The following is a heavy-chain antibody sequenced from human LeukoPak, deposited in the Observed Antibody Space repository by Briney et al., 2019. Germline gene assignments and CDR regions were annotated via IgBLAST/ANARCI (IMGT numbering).Heavy chain of an antibody. Sequence: GGSLRLSCTASGFTVSSNYMSWVRQAPGKGLEWVSVIYSGGSTYYADSVKGRFTISRDNSKNTLYLQMNSLRAEDTAVYYCARDSYCSGGSCYGKVYYMDVWGKGTTVTVSS. J-gene: IGHJ6*03. D-gene: IGHD2-15*01. CDR2: IYSGGST. CDR3: ARDSYCSGGSCYGKVYYMDV. V-gene: IGHV3-53*01. CDR1: GFTVSSNY.